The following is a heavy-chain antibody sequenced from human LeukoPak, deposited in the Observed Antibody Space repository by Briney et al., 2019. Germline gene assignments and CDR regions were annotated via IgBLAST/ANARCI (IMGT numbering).Heavy chain of an antibody. V-gene: IGHV1-69*05. D-gene: IGHD3-22*01. CDR3: ARDSGGYYYDSSGYTRNPNWFDP. CDR1: GGTFSSYA. J-gene: IGHJ5*02. Sequence: SVTVSCKASGGTFSSYAISWVRQAPGQGLEWMGGIIPIFGTANYAQKFQGRVTITTDESTSTAYMELSSLRSEDTAVYYCARDSGGYYYDSSGYTRNPNWFDPWGQGTLVTVSS. CDR2: IIPIFGTA.